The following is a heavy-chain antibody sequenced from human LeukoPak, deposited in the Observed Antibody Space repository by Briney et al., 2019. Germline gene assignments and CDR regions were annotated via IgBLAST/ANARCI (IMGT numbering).Heavy chain of an antibody. CDR1: GGSFSGYY. D-gene: IGHD6-13*01. V-gene: IGHV4-34*01. CDR3: ARGRRYSSSWYDY. Sequence: PSETLSLTCAVYGGSFSGYYWSWIRQPPGKGLEWIGEINHGGSTNYNPSLKSRVTIPVDTSKNQFSLKLSSVTAADTAVYYCARGRRYSSSWYDYWGQGTLVTVSS. J-gene: IGHJ4*02. CDR2: INHGGST.